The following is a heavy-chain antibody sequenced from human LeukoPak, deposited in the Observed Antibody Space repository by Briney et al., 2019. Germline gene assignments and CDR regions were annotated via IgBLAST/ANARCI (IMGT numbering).Heavy chain of an antibody. CDR2: IYPGDSDT. Sequence: GESLKISCRGSGYSFTTYWIGWVRQMPGKGLELMGIIYPGDSDTRYSPSFQGQVTMSADKSINTAYLQWSSLKASDTAMYYCARRQGCSSTSCPPDYWGQGTLVTASS. CDR1: GYSFTTYW. CDR3: ARRQGCSSTSCPPDY. D-gene: IGHD2-2*01. J-gene: IGHJ4*02. V-gene: IGHV5-51*01.